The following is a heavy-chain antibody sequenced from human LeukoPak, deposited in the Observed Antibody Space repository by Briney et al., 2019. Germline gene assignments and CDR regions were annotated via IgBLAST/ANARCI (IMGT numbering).Heavy chain of an antibody. CDR3: ARRDYGDYGSWLGFDP. J-gene: IGHJ5*02. CDR1: GGTFSSYA. Sequence: SVKVSCKASGGTFSSYAISWVRQVPGQGLEWMGGIIPIFGTANYAQKFQGRVTITADESTSTAYMELSSLRSEDTAVYYCARRDYGDYGSWLGFDPWGQGTLVTVSS. D-gene: IGHD4-17*01. V-gene: IGHV1-69*01. CDR2: IIPIFGTA.